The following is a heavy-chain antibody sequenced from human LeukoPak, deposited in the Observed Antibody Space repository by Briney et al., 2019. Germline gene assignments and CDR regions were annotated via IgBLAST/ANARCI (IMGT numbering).Heavy chain of an antibody. Sequence: GGSLRLSCAASGFTFSSYLMSWVRQAPGKGLEWVANIKQDGSEKYYVDSVKGRFTISRDNAKNSLYLQMNSLRAEDTAVYYCARDPNQYYYDSSGYYYGYWGQGTLVTVSS. V-gene: IGHV3-7*01. J-gene: IGHJ4*02. D-gene: IGHD3-22*01. CDR2: IKQDGSEK. CDR1: GFTFSSYL. CDR3: ARDPNQYYYDSSGYYYGY.